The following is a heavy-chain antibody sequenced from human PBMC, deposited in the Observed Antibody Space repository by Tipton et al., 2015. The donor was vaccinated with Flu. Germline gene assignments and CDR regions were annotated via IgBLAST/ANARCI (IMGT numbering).Heavy chain of an antibody. CDR1: GGSISSGSHY. CDR3: ARTRSGNYLDDAFDI. D-gene: IGHD1-26*01. Sequence: TLSLTCTVSGGSISSGSHYWSWIRQPAGRGLEWIGQLYTSGSTNYSPSLQSRVTMSVDTAKNQFSLKLSSVTAADTAVYYCARTRSGNYLDDAFDIWGQWTLVTVSS. V-gene: IGHV4-61*09. CDR2: LYTSGST. J-gene: IGHJ3*02.